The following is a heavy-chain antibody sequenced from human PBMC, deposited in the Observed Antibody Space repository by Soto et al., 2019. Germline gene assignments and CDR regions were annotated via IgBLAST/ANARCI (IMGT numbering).Heavy chain of an antibody. D-gene: IGHD4-17*01. V-gene: IGHV3-9*01. CDR3: ATTYGDYEGAFDI. Sequence: EVQLVESGGGLVQPGRSLRLSCAASGFTFDDYAMHWVRQAPGKGLEWVSGISWNSGSIGYADSVKGRFTISRDKAKNSLYLQMNSLRAEDTALYYCATTYGDYEGAFDIWGQGTMVTVSS. J-gene: IGHJ3*02. CDR1: GFTFDDYA. CDR2: ISWNSGSI.